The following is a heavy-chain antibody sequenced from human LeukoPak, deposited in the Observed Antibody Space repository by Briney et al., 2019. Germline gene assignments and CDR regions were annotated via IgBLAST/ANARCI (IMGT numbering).Heavy chain of an antibody. Sequence: GGSLRLSCAASGFTFSSYAMSWVRQAPGKGLEWVSAISGSGGSTYYADSVKGRFTISRDNAKNSLYLQMNSLRAEDTAVYYCARDDYYYDSSGYFDPWGQGTLVTVSS. D-gene: IGHD3-22*01. CDR2: ISGSGGST. CDR1: GFTFSSYA. J-gene: IGHJ5*02. CDR3: ARDDYYYDSSGYFDP. V-gene: IGHV3-23*01.